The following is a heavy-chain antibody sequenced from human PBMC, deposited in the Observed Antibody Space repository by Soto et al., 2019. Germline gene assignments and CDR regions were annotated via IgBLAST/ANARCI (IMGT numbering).Heavy chain of an antibody. Sequence: GGSLRLSCAASGFTFSSYGMHWVRQAPGKGLEWVAVISYDGSNKYYADSVKGRFTISRDNSKNTLYLQMNSLRAEDTAVYYCAKDSTVATMGGYFDYWGQGTLVTVSS. CDR1: GFTFSSYG. CDR2: ISYDGSNK. D-gene: IGHD5-12*01. V-gene: IGHV3-30*18. J-gene: IGHJ4*02. CDR3: AKDSTVATMGGYFDY.